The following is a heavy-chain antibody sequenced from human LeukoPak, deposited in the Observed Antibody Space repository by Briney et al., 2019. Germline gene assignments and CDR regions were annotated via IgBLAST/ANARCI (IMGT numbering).Heavy chain of an antibody. V-gene: IGHV3-30*02. CDR3: AKVLSSSWGYFDY. J-gene: IGHJ4*02. Sequence: GGSLRLSCAASGFTFSSYGMHWVRQAPGKGLEWVAVIWYDGSNKYYADSVKGRFTISRDNSKNTLYLQMNSLRAEDTAVYYCAKVLSSSWGYFDYWGQGTLVTVSS. CDR1: GFTFSSYG. CDR2: IWYDGSNK. D-gene: IGHD6-13*01.